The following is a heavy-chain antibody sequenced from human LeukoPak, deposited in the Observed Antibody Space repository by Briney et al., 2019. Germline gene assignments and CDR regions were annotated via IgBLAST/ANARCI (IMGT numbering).Heavy chain of an antibody. CDR1: GGSISSYY. CDR2: IYYSGST. V-gene: IGHV4-59*01. D-gene: IGHD4-17*01. CDR3: ASKSTDHGELRFDY. J-gene: IGHJ4*02. Sequence: SETLSLTCTVSGGSISSYYWSWIRQPPGKGLEWIGYIYYSGSTNYNPSLKSRVTISADTSKNQFSLKVSSVTAADTGVYYCASKSTDHGELRFDYWGQGTLVTVSS.